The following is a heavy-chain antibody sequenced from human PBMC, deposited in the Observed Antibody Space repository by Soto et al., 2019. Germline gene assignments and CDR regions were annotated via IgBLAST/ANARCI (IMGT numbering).Heavy chain of an antibody. CDR2: ISYDGSNK. Sequence: QVQLVESGGGVVQPGRSLRLSCAASGFTFSSYAMHWVRQAPGKGLEWVAVISYDGSNKYYADSVKGRFTISRDNSKNTLYLQMNSLRAEDTAVYYCARGLTVPGRETDYWGQGTLVTVSS. CDR1: GFTFSSYA. CDR3: ARGLTVPGRETDY. V-gene: IGHV3-30-3*01. J-gene: IGHJ4*02. D-gene: IGHD4-17*01.